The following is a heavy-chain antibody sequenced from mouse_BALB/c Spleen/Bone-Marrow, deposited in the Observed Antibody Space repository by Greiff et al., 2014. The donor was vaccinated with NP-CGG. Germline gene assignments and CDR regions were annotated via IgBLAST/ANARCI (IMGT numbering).Heavy chain of an antibody. Sequence: VNVEESGPGLVSPSQILSITCTVSGFSLTSYGVHWVRQPPGKGLEWLGVICAGGSTNYNSALMSRLSISKDNSKSQVFLKMNSLQTYDTAMYYCARVYLWYFDVWGAGTTVTVSS. CDR2: ICAGGST. CDR3: ARVYLWYFDV. CDR1: GFSLTSYG. V-gene: IGHV2-9*02. J-gene: IGHJ1*01. D-gene: IGHD2-3*01.